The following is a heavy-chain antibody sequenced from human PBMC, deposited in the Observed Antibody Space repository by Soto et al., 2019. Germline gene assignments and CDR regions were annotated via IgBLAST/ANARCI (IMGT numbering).Heavy chain of an antibody. Sequence: EVQLLESGGGLVQPGGSLRLSCAASGFTFSSYAMSWVRQAPGKGLEWVSAISGSGGSTYYADSVKGRFTISRDNSKNTLYLQMNSLRAEDTAVYYCAKGRTYGDYVGAYDFDYWGQGTLVTVSS. CDR3: AKGRTYGDYVGAYDFDY. CDR1: GFTFSSYA. CDR2: ISGSGGST. D-gene: IGHD4-17*01. V-gene: IGHV3-23*01. J-gene: IGHJ4*02.